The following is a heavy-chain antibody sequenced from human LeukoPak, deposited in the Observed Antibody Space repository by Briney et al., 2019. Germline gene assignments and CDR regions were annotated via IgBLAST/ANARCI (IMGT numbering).Heavy chain of an antibody. CDR3: ARAACSGGSCFDY. CDR1: GGSISSHC. J-gene: IGHJ4*02. V-gene: IGHV4-59*11. D-gene: IGHD2-15*01. Sequence: AETLSLTCTVSGGSISSHCWSWIRQPPGKGLEWMGYIYYSGSTNYNPSLKSRVTISVDTSKNQFSLKLSSVTAADTAVYYCARAACSGGSCFDYWGQGTLVTVSS. CDR2: IYYSGST.